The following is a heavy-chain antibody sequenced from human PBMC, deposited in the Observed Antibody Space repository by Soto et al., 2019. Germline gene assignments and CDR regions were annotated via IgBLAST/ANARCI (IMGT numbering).Heavy chain of an antibody. D-gene: IGHD2-2*01. CDR3: ARLKAEAAAFYYYYYMDV. CDR2: IYPGDSDT. J-gene: IGHJ6*03. CDR1: GYSFTSYW. V-gene: IGHV5-51*01. Sequence: GESLKISCKGSGYSFTSYWIGWVRQMPGKGLEWMGIIYPGDSDTRYSPSFQGQVTISADKSISTAYLQWSSLKASDTAMYYCARLKAEAAAFYYYYYMDVWGKGTTVTVSS.